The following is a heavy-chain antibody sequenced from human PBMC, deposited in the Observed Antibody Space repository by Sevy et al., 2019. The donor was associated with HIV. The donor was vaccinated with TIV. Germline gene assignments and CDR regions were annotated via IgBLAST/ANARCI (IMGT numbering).Heavy chain of an antibody. CDR2: ISSSSSTI. J-gene: IGHJ4*02. D-gene: IGHD3-3*01. Sequence: GGSLRLSCAASGFTFSSYSMNWVRQAPGKGLEWVSYISSSSSTIYYADSVKGRFTISRDNAKNSLYLQMNSLRDEDTAVYYCARSRSNYDFWSGYSLEDLGYWGQGTLVTVSS. CDR1: GFTFSSYS. CDR3: ARSRSNYDFWSGYSLEDLGY. V-gene: IGHV3-48*02.